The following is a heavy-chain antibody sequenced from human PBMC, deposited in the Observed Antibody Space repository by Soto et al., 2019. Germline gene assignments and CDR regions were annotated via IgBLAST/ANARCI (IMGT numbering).Heavy chain of an antibody. CDR2: IHSGGSS. Sequence: PSETLSLTCTVSDYPINSESNLWGWIRQPPGKGLEWIGYIHSGGSSYYNPSLKSRVTMSVDTAKNQFSLKLTSVTAVDTAVYYCVRKPRLAAAEFYYWGQGVLVPVSS. D-gene: IGHD6-13*01. J-gene: IGHJ4*02. V-gene: IGHV4-28*01. CDR1: DYPINSESNL. CDR3: VRKPRLAAAEFYY.